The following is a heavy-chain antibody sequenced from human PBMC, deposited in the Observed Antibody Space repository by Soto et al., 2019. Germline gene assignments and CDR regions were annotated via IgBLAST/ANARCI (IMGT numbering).Heavy chain of an antibody. D-gene: IGHD6-6*01. J-gene: IGHJ6*03. CDR1: GGTFSSYT. CDR3: AAIAARPGESESFGYYYYYMDV. CDR2: IIPILGIA. Sequence: SVKVSFKASGGTFSSYTISWVRQAPGQGLEWMGRIIPILGIANYAQKFQGRVTITADKSTTTAYTELSSLRSEDTAVYYCAAIAARPGESESFGYYYYYMDVWGKGTTVTVSS. V-gene: IGHV1-69*02.